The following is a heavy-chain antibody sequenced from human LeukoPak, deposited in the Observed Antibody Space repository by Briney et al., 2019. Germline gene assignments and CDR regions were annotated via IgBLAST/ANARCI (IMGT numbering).Heavy chain of an antibody. Sequence: GGSLRLSCAASGFTFSSFGMHWVRQSPGKGLEWVAVIWYDGSKEYYADSVKGRFTISRDNTKNTLYLQMNSLRAEDTAVYYCARINGWSAFDYWGQGTLVTVSS. CDR3: ARINGWSAFDY. J-gene: IGHJ4*02. CDR2: IWYDGSKE. CDR1: GFTFSSFG. D-gene: IGHD6-19*01. V-gene: IGHV3-33*01.